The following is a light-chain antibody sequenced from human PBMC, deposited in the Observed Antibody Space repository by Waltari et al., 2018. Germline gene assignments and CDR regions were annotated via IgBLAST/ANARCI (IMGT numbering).Light chain of an antibody. J-gene: IGLJ3*02. CDR3: CSFTSRSTWV. CDR2: DVS. V-gene: IGLV2-14*01. Sequence: QSALTQPASVSGSPGQSITISCTGTSSDVAGYNYVSWYQQHPGKVPKLLIFDVSNRPSVVSNRFSGSKSGNTASLTISGLQAEDESDYYCCSFTSRSTWVFGGGTKLTVL. CDR1: SSDVAGYNY.